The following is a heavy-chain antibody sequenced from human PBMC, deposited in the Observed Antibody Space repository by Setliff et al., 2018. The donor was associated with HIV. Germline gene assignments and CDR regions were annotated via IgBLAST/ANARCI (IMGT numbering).Heavy chain of an antibody. CDR3: ARFSTSSGGTFDY. Sequence: PSETLSLTCTVSGYSISSGYYWGWIRQPPGKGLEWIGNIYHSGSTYYNPSLKSRVTISVDTSKNQFSLKLTSVTAADTAVYYCARFSTSSGGTFDYWGQGTLVTSPQ. D-gene: IGHD6-6*01. CDR1: GYSISSGYY. J-gene: IGHJ4*02. V-gene: IGHV4-38-2*02. CDR2: IYHSGST.